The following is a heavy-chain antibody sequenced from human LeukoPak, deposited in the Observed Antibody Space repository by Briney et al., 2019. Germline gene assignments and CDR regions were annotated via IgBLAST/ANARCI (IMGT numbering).Heavy chain of an antibody. CDR2: INPNSGGT. Sequence: GASVTVSCKASGYTFTGYYMHWVRQAPGQGLEWMGWINPNSGGTNYAQKFQGRVTMTRDTSISTAYMELSRLRSDDTAVYYCARNRYCSSTSCSPHVTYDAFDIWGQGTMVTVSS. CDR1: GYTFTGYY. CDR3: ARNRYCSSTSCSPHVTYDAFDI. J-gene: IGHJ3*02. V-gene: IGHV1-2*02. D-gene: IGHD2-2*01.